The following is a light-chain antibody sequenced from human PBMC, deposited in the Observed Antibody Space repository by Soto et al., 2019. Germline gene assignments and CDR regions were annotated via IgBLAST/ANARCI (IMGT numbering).Light chain of an antibody. CDR2: AAS. Sequence: DIQMTQSPSSVSASVVDRVTITCRASQGISSWVAWYQQKPGKAPNLLIYAASSLQSGVPSRFSGSGSGTEFTLTISSLQPEDFATYYCQQADTFPLTFGGGTKVEIK. V-gene: IGKV1-12*01. CDR1: QGISSW. CDR3: QQADTFPLT. J-gene: IGKJ4*01.